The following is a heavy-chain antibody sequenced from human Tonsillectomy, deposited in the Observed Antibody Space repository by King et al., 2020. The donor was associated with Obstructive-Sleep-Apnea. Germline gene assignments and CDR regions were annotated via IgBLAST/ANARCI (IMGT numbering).Heavy chain of an antibody. CDR1: GFSLSTGGVS. J-gene: IGHJ4*02. Sequence: TLKESGPTLVKPTQNLTLTCTFSGFSLSTGGVSVGWIRQPPGKALEWLALIFWNGDYRYSPSLKSRVTITKDTSKNQVVLTLANMDPVDTATYYCARRQQQLVFDYWGQGTLVTVSS. CDR2: IFWNGDY. CDR3: ARRQQQLVFDY. V-gene: IGHV2-5*01. D-gene: IGHD6-6*01.